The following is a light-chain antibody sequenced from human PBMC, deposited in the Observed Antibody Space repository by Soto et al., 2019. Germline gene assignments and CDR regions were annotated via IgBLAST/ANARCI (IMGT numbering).Light chain of an antibody. CDR3: QVWHSSRGV. Sequence: SYELTQTPSVSVAPGQTARITCGGDNIGANSVHWYQQKPGQAPILVVYDDSDRPSGSPERFSDSNSGNTAALTITRVEGGDEADYYCQVWHSSRGVFGGGTQLTVL. CDR1: NIGANS. J-gene: IGLJ2*01. V-gene: IGLV3-21*02. CDR2: DDS.